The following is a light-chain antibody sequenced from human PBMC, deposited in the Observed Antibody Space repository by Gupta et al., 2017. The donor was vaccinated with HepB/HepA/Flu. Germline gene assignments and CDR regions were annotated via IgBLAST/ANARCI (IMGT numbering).Light chain of an antibody. CDR1: TSDVGTYNL. V-gene: IGLV2-23*02. CDR3: CLYAFSDTLV. J-gene: IGLJ3*02. Sequence: QSALTQPASVSGSLGQSITISCTGSTSDVGTYNLVSWYQQSPGKPPKCRIYEVTKRPSGLSNRVSASKSGNSASATISGLQAEDDADYYCCLYAFSDTLVFGGGTKLTVL. CDR2: EVT.